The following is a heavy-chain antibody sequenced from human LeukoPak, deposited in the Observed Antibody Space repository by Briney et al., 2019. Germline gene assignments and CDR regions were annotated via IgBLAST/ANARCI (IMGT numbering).Heavy chain of an antibody. CDR3: AKKLPGASFYFDF. D-gene: IGHD7-27*01. CDR1: GFPLGDYD. CDR2: IGSGGDT. J-gene: IGHJ4*01. Sequence: PGGSLRLSCVASGFPLGDYDITWVRQTPGKGLGYVSSIGSGGDTFYAGSVRGRFSISRDISQNTVFLQMNSLRAEDTAIYFCAKKLPGASFYFDFWGQGTRVSVSS. V-gene: IGHV3-23*01.